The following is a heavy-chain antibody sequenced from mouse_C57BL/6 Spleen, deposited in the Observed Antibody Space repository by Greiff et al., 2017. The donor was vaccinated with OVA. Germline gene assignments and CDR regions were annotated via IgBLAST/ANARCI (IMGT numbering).Heavy chain of an antibody. J-gene: IGHJ2*01. Sequence: EVKLEESGAELVKPGASVKLSCTASGFNIKDYYMHWVKQRTEQGLEWIGRIDPEDGETKYAPKFQGKATITADTSSNTAYLQLSSLTSEDTAVYYCAGTYYDYDEGYYFDYWGQGTTLTVSS. CDR1: GFNIKDYY. V-gene: IGHV14-2*01. CDR2: IDPEDGET. CDR3: AGTYYDYDEGYYFDY. D-gene: IGHD2-4*01.